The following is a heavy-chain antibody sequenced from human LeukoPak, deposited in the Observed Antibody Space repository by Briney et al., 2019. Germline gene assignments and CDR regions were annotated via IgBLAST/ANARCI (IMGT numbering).Heavy chain of an antibody. CDR1: GYTFTSYY. Sequence: WASVKVSCKASGYTFTSYYMHWVRQAPGQGLEWMGIINPSGGSTSYAQKFQGRVTMTRDTSTSTVYMELSSLRSEDTAVYYCARHVDYGDYQPYWYFDLWGRGTLVTVSS. J-gene: IGHJ2*01. V-gene: IGHV1-46*01. CDR2: INPSGGST. D-gene: IGHD4-17*01. CDR3: ARHVDYGDYQPYWYFDL.